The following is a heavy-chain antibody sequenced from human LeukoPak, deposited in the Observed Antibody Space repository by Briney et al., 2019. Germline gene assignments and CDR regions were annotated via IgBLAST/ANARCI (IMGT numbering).Heavy chain of an antibody. CDR2: ISYDGSNE. Sequence: GRSLRLSCAAPGFTFSNYGMHWVRQAPGKGLEWVAVISYDGSNEYYADSVKGRFAISRDTSKNTLYLQMNGLRAEDTALYYCARKFLTGRLIDYWGQGTLVTVSS. D-gene: IGHD7-27*01. V-gene: IGHV3-30*03. J-gene: IGHJ4*02. CDR3: ARKFLTGRLIDY. CDR1: GFTFSNYG.